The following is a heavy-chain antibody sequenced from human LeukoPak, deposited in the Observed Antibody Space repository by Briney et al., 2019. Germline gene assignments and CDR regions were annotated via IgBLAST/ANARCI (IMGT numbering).Heavy chain of an antibody. V-gene: IGHV3-74*01. CDR2: IYSDGSST. J-gene: IGHJ4*02. Sequence: GGSLRLSCAASGFTFSSYWMHWVRQAPGKGLVWVSRIYSDGSSTNYADSVKGRFTISRDNSKNTLYLQMNSLRAEDTAVYYCARALDDSGSRSFDYWGQGTLVTVSS. D-gene: IGHD3-10*01. CDR1: GFTFSSYW. CDR3: ARALDDSGSRSFDY.